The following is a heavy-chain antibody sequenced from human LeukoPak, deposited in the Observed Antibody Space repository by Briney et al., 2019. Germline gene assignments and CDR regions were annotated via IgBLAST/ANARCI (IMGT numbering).Heavy chain of an antibody. CDR1: GYTLTELS. CDR3: ATYLYGSGRGGMDV. J-gene: IGHJ6*04. CDR2: FDPEDGET. Sequence: ASVKVSCKVSGYTLTELSMHWVRQAPGQGLEWMGGFDPEDGETIYAQKFQGRVTMTEDTSTDTAYMELSSLRSEDTAVYYCATYLYGSGRGGMDVWGKGTTVTVSS. D-gene: IGHD3-10*01. V-gene: IGHV1-24*01.